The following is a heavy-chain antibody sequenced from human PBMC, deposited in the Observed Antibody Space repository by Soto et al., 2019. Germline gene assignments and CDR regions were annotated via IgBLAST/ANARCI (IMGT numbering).Heavy chain of an antibody. J-gene: IGHJ4*02. CDR1: GFSFSSYG. CDR2: VWYDGSNK. CDR3: ARNPRPTYGDYADH. V-gene: IGHV3-33*01. Sequence: QVQLVESGGGVVQPGTSLRLSCAASGFSFSSYGMHWVRQAPGKGLEWVAVVWYDGSNKYYADSVKGRFTISRDNSKNTLYLQMNSLRAEDTAVYYCARNPRPTYGDYADHWGQGTLVTVSS. D-gene: IGHD4-17*01.